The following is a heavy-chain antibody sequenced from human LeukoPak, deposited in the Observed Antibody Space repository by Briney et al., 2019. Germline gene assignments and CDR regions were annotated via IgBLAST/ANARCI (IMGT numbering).Heavy chain of an antibody. D-gene: IGHD2-2*01. Sequence: GASVKVSCKASGYTFTGYYMHWVRQAPGQGLEWMGWISAYNGNTNYAQKLQGRVTMTTDTSTSTAYMELSSLRSEDTAVYYCARVRAEYQLPDNYYYYYMDVWGKGTTVTISS. J-gene: IGHJ6*03. CDR3: ARVRAEYQLPDNYYYYYMDV. CDR1: GYTFTGYY. CDR2: ISAYNGNT. V-gene: IGHV1-18*04.